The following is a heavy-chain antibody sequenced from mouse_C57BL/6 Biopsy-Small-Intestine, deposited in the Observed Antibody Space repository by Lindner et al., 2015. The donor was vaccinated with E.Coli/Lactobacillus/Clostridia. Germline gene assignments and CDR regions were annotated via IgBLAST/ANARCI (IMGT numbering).Heavy chain of an antibody. CDR1: GYTLTGYW. D-gene: IGHD2-3*01. CDR2: ILPGTNSP. V-gene: IGHV1-9*01. Sequence: QLQESGVELMKPGASVRLSCKATGYTLTGYWIEWVKQRPGHGLEWIGEILPGTNSPNYNEKFKGKATFTADTSSNTAYIRLSSLTAEDSAIYYCALRADGYSAYFDSWGQGTTLTVSS. CDR3: ALRADGYSAYFDS. J-gene: IGHJ2*01.